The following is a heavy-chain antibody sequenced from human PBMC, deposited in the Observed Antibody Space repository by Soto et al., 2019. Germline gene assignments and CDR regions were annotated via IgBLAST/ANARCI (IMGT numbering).Heavy chain of an antibody. Sequence: QVQLQQWGAGLLKPSETLSLNCAVTGGALSGYYWSWISQPPGKGLEWIGEVKDGGHTNYSPSLRGRVIISSDTAINQFSLVLKSVSAGDTCVYSCARGQEGVVSTHWDQGSLVTVSS. CDR2: VKDGGHT. J-gene: IGHJ4*02. CDR3: ARGQEGVVSTH. D-gene: IGHD5-12*01. V-gene: IGHV4-34*01. CDR1: GGALSGYY.